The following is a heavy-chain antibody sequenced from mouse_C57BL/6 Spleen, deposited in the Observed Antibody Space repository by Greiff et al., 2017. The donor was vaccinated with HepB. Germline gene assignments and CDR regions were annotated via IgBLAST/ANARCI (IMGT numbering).Heavy chain of an antibody. D-gene: IGHD2-2*01. CDR2: IYPGDGDT. J-gene: IGHJ3*01. V-gene: IGHV1-82*01. Sequence: VQLQQSGPELVKPGASVKISCKASGYAFSSSWMNWVKQRPGKGLEWIGRIYPGDGDTNYNGKFKGKATLTADKSSSTAYMQLSSLTSEDSAVYCCARKGDYGYDWFAYWGQGTLVTVSA. CDR1: GYAFSSSW. CDR3: ARKGDYGYDWFAY.